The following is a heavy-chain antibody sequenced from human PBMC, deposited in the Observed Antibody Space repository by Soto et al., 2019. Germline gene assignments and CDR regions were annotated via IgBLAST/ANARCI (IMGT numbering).Heavy chain of an antibody. V-gene: IGHV3-21*01. Sequence: PGGTRRRPGTVGGCRLRGEKSNGVGHAPGKGLEWVSSIPLGSSHIYQPNSTKGRFTLSRDDAKNSVYLQIDSLRADDTALYYCSRSPQVGVRRDYWRQGTLVTVSS. CDR1: GCRLRGEK. CDR3: SRSPQVGVRRDY. J-gene: IGHJ4*01. CDR2: IPLGSSHI. D-gene: IGHD3-16*01.